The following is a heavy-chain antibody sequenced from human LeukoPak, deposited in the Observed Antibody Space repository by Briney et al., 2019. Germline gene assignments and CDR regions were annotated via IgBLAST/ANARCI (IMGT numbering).Heavy chain of an antibody. CDR1: GYTFTGYF. J-gene: IGHJ4*02. Sequence: ASVKVSCKASGYTFTGYFLHWVRQAPGQGLEWMGWINPNNGFTNYTQKFKGRPTMTRDTSISTAYMELNRLTSDDTAVFYCARAWGSLYYFDYWGQGTLVTVSS. V-gene: IGHV1-2*02. CDR2: INPNNGFT. CDR3: ARAWGSLYYFDY. D-gene: IGHD3-16*01.